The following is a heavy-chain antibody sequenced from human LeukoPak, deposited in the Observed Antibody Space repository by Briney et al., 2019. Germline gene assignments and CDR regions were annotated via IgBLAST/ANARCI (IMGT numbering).Heavy chain of an antibody. CDR1: GFTFKLYW. V-gene: IGHV3-74*01. D-gene: IGHD6-13*01. CDR3: AKVRGLSSSWYYFDY. J-gene: IGHJ4*02. Sequence: GGSLRLSCAASGFTFKLYWMHWVRQVPGKGPVWVARINDDGSDTVYADSVKGRFTISRDDAKNTLYLQMNSLRAEDTAVYYCAKVRGLSSSWYYFDYWGQGTLVTVSS. CDR2: INDDGSDT.